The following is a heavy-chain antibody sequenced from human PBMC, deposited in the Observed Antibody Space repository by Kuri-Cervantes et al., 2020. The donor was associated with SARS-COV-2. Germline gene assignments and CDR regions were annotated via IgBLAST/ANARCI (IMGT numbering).Heavy chain of an antibody. D-gene: IGHD5-18*01. V-gene: IGHV4-34*01. CDR3: AGPIQLSSGFDL. Sequence: SETLSLTCAVYGGSFSGYYWSWIRQPPGKGLEWIGEINHSGSTNYNPSLESRVTISVDTSKNQFSLKLSSVTAADTAVYYCAGPIQLSSGFDLWGRGTLVTVSS. CDR1: GGSFSGYY. J-gene: IGHJ2*01. CDR2: INHSGST.